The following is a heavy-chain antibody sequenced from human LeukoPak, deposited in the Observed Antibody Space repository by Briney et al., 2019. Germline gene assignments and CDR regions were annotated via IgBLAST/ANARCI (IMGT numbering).Heavy chain of an antibody. V-gene: IGHV1-2*02. D-gene: IGHD2-2*01. Sequence: EASVKVSCKASGYTFTRHYMHWVRQAPGQALEWLGWINPNSGGTNYAQKFQGRVTMTRDTSSSTAYMELSRLRSDDTAVYYCARDDCSSTSCYDYFDYWGRGTLVTVSS. J-gene: IGHJ4*02. CDR2: INPNSGGT. CDR1: GYTFTRHY. CDR3: ARDDCSSTSCYDYFDY.